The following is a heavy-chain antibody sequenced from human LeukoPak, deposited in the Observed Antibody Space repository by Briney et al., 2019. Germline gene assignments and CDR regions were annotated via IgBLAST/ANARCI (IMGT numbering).Heavy chain of an antibody. Sequence: SGPTLVNPTQTLTLTCTFSGFSLTTSGVGVGWIRQPPGKALEWLALINWDDQKVYSPSLQSRLSITKDTSKNQVVLTMTSVDPVDTATYYCAHRRDSSGYHYRWWFAPWGQGTLVTVSS. V-gene: IGHV2-5*02. D-gene: IGHD3-22*01. CDR3: AHRRDSSGYHYRWWFAP. CDR1: GFSLTTSGVG. J-gene: IGHJ5*02. CDR2: INWDDQK.